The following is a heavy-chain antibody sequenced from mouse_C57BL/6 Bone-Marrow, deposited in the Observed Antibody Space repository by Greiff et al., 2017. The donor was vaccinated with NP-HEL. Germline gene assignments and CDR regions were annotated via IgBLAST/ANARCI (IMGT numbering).Heavy chain of an antibody. CDR1: GFTFSSYG. D-gene: IGHD2-4*01. Sequence: EVKLMESGGDLVKPGGSLKLSCAASGFTFSSYGMSWVRQTPDKRLEWVATISSGGSYTYYPDSVKGRFTISRDNAKNTLYLQRSRLKSEDTAMYYCARGGDYDVGAMDDWGQGTSVTVSS. V-gene: IGHV5-6*01. J-gene: IGHJ4*01. CDR3: ARGGDYDVGAMDD. CDR2: ISSGGSYT.